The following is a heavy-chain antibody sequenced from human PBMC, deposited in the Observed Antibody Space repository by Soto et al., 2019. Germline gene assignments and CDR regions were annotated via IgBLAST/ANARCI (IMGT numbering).Heavy chain of an antibody. D-gene: IGHD3-3*01. Sequence: QLQLQESGPGLVKPSETLSLTCTVSGGSISSSSYYWGWIRQPPGKGLEWIGSIYYSGSTYYNPSLKSRVTISVDTSKNQFSLKLSSVTAADTAVYYCARSRITIFGVVIKGLNWFDPWGQGTLVTVSS. V-gene: IGHV4-39*01. CDR2: IYYSGST. CDR1: GGSISSSSYY. CDR3: ARSRITIFGVVIKGLNWFDP. J-gene: IGHJ5*02.